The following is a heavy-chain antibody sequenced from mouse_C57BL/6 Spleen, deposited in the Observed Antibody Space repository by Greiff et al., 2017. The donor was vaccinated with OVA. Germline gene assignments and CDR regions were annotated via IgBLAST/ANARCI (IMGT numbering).Heavy chain of an antibody. J-gene: IGHJ3*01. V-gene: IGHV1-39*01. CDR2: INPNYGTT. CDR3: VTTVVAAPPWFAY. D-gene: IGHD1-1*01. CDR1: GYSFTDYN. Sequence: VQLKESGPELVKPGASVKISCKASGYSFTDYNMNWVKQSNGKSLEWIGVINPNYGTTSYNQKFKGKATLTVDQSSSTAYMQLNSLTSEDSAVYYCVTTVVAAPPWFAYWGQGTLVTVSA.